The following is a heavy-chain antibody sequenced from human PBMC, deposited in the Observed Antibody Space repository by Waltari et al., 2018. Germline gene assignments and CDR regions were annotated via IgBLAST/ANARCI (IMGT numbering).Heavy chain of an antibody. CDR1: GGTFSSYA. J-gene: IGHJ6*02. D-gene: IGHD2-15*01. CDR3: ALVVVAATSEYYYYGMDV. Sequence: QVQLVQSGAEVKKPGSSVKVSCKASGGTFSSYAISWVRRAPGQGLEWMGGIIPIFGTANYAQKFQGRVTITADESTSTAYMELSSLRSEDTAVYYCALVVVAATSEYYYYGMDVWGQGTTVTVSS. CDR2: IIPIFGTA. V-gene: IGHV1-69*13.